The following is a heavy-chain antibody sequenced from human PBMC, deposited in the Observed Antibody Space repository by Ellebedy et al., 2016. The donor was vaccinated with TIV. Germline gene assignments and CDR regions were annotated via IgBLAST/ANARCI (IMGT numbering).Heavy chain of an antibody. CDR1: GDSINSENF. CDR2: VYHSGSI. J-gene: IGHJ5*02. Sequence: MPSETLSLTCVVSGDSINSENFWSWVRQTPGKGLEWIGEVYHSGSIHYNPSLKSRVTISIDKSKNQFSLNLNSMTAADTAVYYCARDWTRGGGYYVSWFDPWGQGTLVTVSS. V-gene: IGHV4-4*02. CDR3: ARDWTRGGGYYVSWFDP. D-gene: IGHD1-26*01.